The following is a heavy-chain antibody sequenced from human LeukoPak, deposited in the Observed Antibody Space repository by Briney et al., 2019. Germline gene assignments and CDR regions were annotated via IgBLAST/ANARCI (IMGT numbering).Heavy chain of an antibody. D-gene: IGHD5-12*01. V-gene: IGHV3-15*01. CDR3: TTDATIMIDAFDI. Sequence: PGGSLRLSCAVSGFTFSNAWMSWVRQAPGKGLEWVGRIKSKTDGGTTDYAAPVKGRFTISRDDSKNTLYLQMNSLKTEDTAVYYCTTDATIMIDAFDIWGQGTMVTVSS. CDR1: GFTFSNAW. J-gene: IGHJ3*02. CDR2: IKSKTDGGTT.